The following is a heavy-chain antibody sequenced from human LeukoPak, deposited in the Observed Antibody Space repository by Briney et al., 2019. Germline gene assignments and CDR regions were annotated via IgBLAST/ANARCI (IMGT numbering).Heavy chain of an antibody. Sequence: GRSLRLSCAASGFTFSSYAMSWVRQAPGKGLEWVSGISGGSSSTYYADSVKGRFTISRDNSKSTLYLQMNSLRAEDTAVYYCALHHGNYYVGRWFDPWGRGTLATVSS. V-gene: IGHV3-23*01. CDR2: ISGGSSST. J-gene: IGHJ5*02. CDR1: GFTFSSYA. D-gene: IGHD3-10*02. CDR3: ALHHGNYYVGRWFDP.